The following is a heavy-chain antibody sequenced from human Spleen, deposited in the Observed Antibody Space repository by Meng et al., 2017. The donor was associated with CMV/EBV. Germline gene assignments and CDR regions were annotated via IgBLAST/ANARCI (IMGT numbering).Heavy chain of an antibody. CDR3: ASGFDSSGYLDY. J-gene: IGHJ4*02. D-gene: IGHD3-22*01. CDR1: GGSMGSYY. CDR2: IFFSGST. Sequence: SETLSLTCTVSGGSMGSYYWSWIRQSPGKGLEWIGYIFFSGSTIFNPSLESRVTMSLDRSRSQFSLNMKSVTPADTAVYYCASGFDSSGYLDYWGQGTLVTVSS. V-gene: IGHV4-59*01.